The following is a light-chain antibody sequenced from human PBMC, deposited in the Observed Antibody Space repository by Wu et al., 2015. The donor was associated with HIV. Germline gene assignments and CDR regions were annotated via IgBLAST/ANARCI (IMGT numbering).Light chain of an antibody. CDR3: QQRSNWPLT. Sequence: EMVMTQSPATLSVSPGERATLSCRASQNVGNKLAWYQQKPGQAPRLLIYDASNRATGIPARFSGSGSGTDFTLTISSLEPEDFAVYYCQQRSNWPLTFGGGTKVEIK. J-gene: IGKJ4*01. V-gene: IGKV3-11*01. CDR2: DAS. CDR1: QNVGNK.